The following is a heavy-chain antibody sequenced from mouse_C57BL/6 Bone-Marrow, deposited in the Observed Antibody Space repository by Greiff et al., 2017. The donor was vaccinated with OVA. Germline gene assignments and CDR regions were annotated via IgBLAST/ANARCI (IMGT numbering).Heavy chain of an antibody. J-gene: IGHJ3*01. CDR1: GYTFTDYE. Sequence: QVQLKQSGAELVRPGASVTLSCKASGYTFTDYEMHWVKQTPVHGLEWIGAIDPETGGTAYNQKFKGKAILTADKSSSTAYMELRSLTSEDSAVYYCTRERSPYWGQGTLVTVSA. CDR2: IDPETGGT. V-gene: IGHV1-15*01. D-gene: IGHD6-2*01. CDR3: TRERSPY.